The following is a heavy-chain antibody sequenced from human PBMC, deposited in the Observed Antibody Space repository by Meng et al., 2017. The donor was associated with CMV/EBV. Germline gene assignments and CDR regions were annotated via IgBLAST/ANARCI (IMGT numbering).Heavy chain of an antibody. Sequence: GESLKISCAASGFTFSSYWMSWVRQAPGKGLEWVANIKQDGSEKYYVDSVKGRFTISRDNAKNSLYLQMNSLRAEDTAVYYCARDGSSRDNTMVRGVIITVVHYYYGMDVWGQGTTVTVSS. CDR3: ARDGSSRDNTMVRGVIITVVHYYYGMDV. CDR2: IKQDGSEK. V-gene: IGHV3-7*01. D-gene: IGHD3-10*01. CDR1: GFTFSSYW. J-gene: IGHJ6*02.